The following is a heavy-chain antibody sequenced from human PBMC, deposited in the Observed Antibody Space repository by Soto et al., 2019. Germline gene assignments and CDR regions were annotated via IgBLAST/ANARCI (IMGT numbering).Heavy chain of an antibody. V-gene: IGHV3-7*01. Sequence: LRLSCAASGFTSRSYWMRWVSQAPGKGLEWVATLRQDGNEKYYVDSVKGRFTISRDNTKNSLFLQMNNLRAEDTAVYNCARDSRRTMTPFDPRGQGTLVTVSS. CDR3: ARDSRRTMTPFDP. CDR1: GFTSRSYW. CDR2: LRQDGNEK. D-gene: IGHD3-22*01. J-gene: IGHJ5*02.